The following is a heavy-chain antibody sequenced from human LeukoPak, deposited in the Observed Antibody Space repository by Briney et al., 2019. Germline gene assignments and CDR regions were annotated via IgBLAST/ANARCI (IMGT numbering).Heavy chain of an antibody. CDR2: IWYDGSNK. CDR3: ARGPAVTSGFDY. D-gene: IGHD4-17*01. Sequence: PGRSLRLSCAASGFTFSSYGMHWVRQAPGKGLEWVAVIWYDGSNKYYADSVKGRFSISRDNSKNTLYLQMNSLRAEDTAVYYCARGPAVTSGFDYWGQGTLVTVSS. J-gene: IGHJ4*02. CDR1: GFTFSSYG. V-gene: IGHV3-33*01.